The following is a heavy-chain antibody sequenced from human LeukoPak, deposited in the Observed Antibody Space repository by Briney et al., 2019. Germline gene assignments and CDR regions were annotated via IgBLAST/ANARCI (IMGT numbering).Heavy chain of an antibody. D-gene: IGHD5-12*01. Sequence: ASVKVSCKASGYTFTSYDINWVRHATGQGLEWMGWMNPNSGNTGYAQKFQGRVTMTRNTSISTAYMELSSLRSEDTAVYYCARGRDIVATDLDYWGQGTLVTVSS. CDR1: GYTFTSYD. CDR2: MNPNSGNT. J-gene: IGHJ4*02. V-gene: IGHV1-8*01. CDR3: ARGRDIVATDLDY.